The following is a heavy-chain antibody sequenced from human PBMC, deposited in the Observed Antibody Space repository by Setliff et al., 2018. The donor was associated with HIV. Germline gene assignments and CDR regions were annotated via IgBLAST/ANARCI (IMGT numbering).Heavy chain of an antibody. CDR1: GGSFSGYY. CDR2: INHSGST. Sequence: EPLSLTCAVYGGSFSGYYWSWIRQPPGKGLEWIGEINHSGSTNYNMSLWSRVTISLDASRNQFSLELISVTAADTAVYYCAGGPGTTSIDYWAQGTLVTVSS. CDR3: AGGPGTTSIDY. J-gene: IGHJ4*02. D-gene: IGHD1-26*01. V-gene: IGHV4-34*01.